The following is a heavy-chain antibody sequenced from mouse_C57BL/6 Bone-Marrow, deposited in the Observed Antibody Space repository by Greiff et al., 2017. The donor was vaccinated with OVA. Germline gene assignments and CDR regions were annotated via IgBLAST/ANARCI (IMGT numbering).Heavy chain of an antibody. Sequence: VHLVESDAELVKPGASVKISCKVSGYTFTDHTIHWMKQRPEQGLEWIGYIYPRDGSTKYNEKFKGKATLTADKSSSTAYMQLNSLTSEDSAVYFCARGNYSNYLFAYWGQGTLVTVSA. J-gene: IGHJ3*01. V-gene: IGHV1-78*01. CDR3: ARGNYSNYLFAY. CDR2: IYPRDGST. CDR1: GYTFTDHT. D-gene: IGHD2-5*01.